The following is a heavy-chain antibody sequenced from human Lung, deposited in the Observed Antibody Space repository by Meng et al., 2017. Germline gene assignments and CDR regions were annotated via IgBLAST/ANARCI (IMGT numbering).Heavy chain of an antibody. CDR2: INPKSGDT. J-gene: IGHJ4*02. V-gene: IGHV1-2*06. CDR1: GYNVPDYY. CDR3: ARDEDISAAGKLFGDY. Sequence: QVQLVKSGDEVKKPGDSVKVSCKPSGYNVPDYYIHWARRAPGQGLEWMGRINPKSGDTHYAQKFQARVTMTGDTSISTAYMELSGLRSDDTAMYYCARDEDISAAGKLFGDYWGQGTLVTVSS. D-gene: IGHD6-25*01.